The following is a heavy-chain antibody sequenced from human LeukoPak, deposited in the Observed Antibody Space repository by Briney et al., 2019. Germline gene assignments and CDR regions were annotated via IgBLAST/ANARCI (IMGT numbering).Heavy chain of an antibody. Sequence: PSETLSLTCTVSGGSISSSSYYWSWIRQPAGKGLEWIGRIYTSGSTNYNPSLKSRVTISVDTSKNQFSLKLSSVTAADTAVYYCARDADILTGYSPYNWFDPWGQGTLVTVSS. CDR1: GGSISSSSYY. CDR3: ARDADILTGYSPYNWFDP. D-gene: IGHD3-9*01. J-gene: IGHJ5*02. V-gene: IGHV4-61*02. CDR2: IYTSGST.